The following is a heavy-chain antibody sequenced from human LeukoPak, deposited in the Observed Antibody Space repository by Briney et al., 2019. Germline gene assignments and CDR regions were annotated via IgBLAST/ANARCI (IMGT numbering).Heavy chain of an antibody. V-gene: IGHV1-46*01. J-gene: IGHJ4*02. CDR2: INPSGGST. CDR1: GYTFTSYY. CDR3: ARDSAYYDILTGYSPTTGGFWGDY. Sequence: ASVKVSCKASGYTFTSYYMHWVRQAPGQGLEWMGIINPSGGSTSYAQKFQGRVTMTRDTSTSTVYMELSSLRSEGTAVYYCARDSAYYDILTGYSPTTGGFWGDYWGQGTLVTVSS. D-gene: IGHD3-9*01.